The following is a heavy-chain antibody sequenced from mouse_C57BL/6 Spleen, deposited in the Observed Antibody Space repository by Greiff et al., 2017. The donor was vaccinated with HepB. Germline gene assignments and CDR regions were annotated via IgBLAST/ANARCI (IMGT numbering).Heavy chain of an antibody. CDR2: IYPGDGDT. D-gene: IGHD1-1*01. J-gene: IGHJ4*01. V-gene: IGHV1-80*01. CDR1: GYAFSSYW. Sequence: VHLVESGAELVKPGASVKISCKASGYAFSSYWMNWVKQRPGKGLEWIGQIYPGDGDTNYNGKFKGKATLTADKSSSTAYMQLSSLTSEDSAVYFCARSGVITTVVASMDYWGQGTSVTVSS. CDR3: ARSGVITTVVASMDY.